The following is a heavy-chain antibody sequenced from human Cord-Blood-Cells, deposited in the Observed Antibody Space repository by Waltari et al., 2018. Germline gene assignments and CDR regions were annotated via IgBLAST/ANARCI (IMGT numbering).Heavy chain of an antibody. Sequence: QVQLQESGPGLVKPSQTLSLTCTVSGGSISSGGYYWRWIRQHPGKGLEWIGYIYYSGSTYYNPSLKSRVTISVDTSKNQFSLKLSSVTAADTAVYYCARARRDGYNPFDYWGQGTLVTVSS. V-gene: IGHV4-31*03. CDR2: IYYSGST. CDR1: GGSISSGGYY. J-gene: IGHJ4*02. CDR3: ARARRDGYNPFDY. D-gene: IGHD5-12*01.